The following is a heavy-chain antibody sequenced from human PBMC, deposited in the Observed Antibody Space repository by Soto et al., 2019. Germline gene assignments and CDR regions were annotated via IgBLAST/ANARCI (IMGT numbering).Heavy chain of an antibody. CDR3: ARGSGPLLLWFGELLDYYYYGMDV. CDR1: GGSISSYY. CDR2: IYYSGST. J-gene: IGHJ6*02. Sequence: QVQLQESGPGLVKPSETLSLTCTVSGGSISSYYWSWIRQPPGKGLEWIGYIYYSGSTNYTPSLKSRFTISLDTSKSQFSLMLSSVTAAETAVYYCARGSGPLLLWFGELLDYYYYGMDVWGQGTTVTVSS. D-gene: IGHD3-10*01. V-gene: IGHV4-59*01.